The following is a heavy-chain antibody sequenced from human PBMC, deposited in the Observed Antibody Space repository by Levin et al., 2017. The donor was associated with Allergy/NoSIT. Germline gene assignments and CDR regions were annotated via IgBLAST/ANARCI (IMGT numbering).Heavy chain of an antibody. V-gene: IGHV3-30-3*01. D-gene: IGHD4-23*01. CDR3: ARDKVVTPDWYFDL. CDR2: ISYDGSNK. Sequence: GESLKISCATSGFTFSSYAMHWVRQAPGKGLEWVAVISYDGSNKYYADSVKGRFTISRDNSKNTLYLQMNSLRAEDTAVYYCARDKVVTPDWYFDLWGRGTLVTVSS. CDR1: GFTFSSYA. J-gene: IGHJ2*01.